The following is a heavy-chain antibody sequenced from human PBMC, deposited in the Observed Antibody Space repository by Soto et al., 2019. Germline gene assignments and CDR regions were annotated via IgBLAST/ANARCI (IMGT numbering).Heavy chain of an antibody. CDR2: ISGDDVGTDYG. J-gene: IGHJ6*03. CDR1: GFTFSAYA. V-gene: IGHV3-23*01. Sequence: HPGGSLRLSCAASGFTFSAYAMSWVRQAPGKGLEWVSVISGDDVGTDYGYYADSVKGRFTISRDNSKNTLYLQMNSLRAEDTAVYYCARERGYDFWSGYSSEAYYYMDVWGKGTTVTVS. D-gene: IGHD3-3*01. CDR3: ARERGYDFWSGYSSEAYYYMDV.